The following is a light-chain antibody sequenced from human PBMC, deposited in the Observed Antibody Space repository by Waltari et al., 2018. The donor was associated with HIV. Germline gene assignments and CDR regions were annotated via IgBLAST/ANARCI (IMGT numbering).Light chain of an antibody. Sequence: QSALTQPASVSGSPGQSITISCTGTTSAVGGYSLVSWYQQHPGKAPKLMIYDVSNRPSGVSNRFSGSKSGNTASLTISGLQAEDEADYYCSSYTSSSTYVFGTGTKVTVL. V-gene: IGLV2-14*03. CDR3: SSYTSSSTYV. CDR2: DVS. J-gene: IGLJ1*01. CDR1: TSAVGGYSL.